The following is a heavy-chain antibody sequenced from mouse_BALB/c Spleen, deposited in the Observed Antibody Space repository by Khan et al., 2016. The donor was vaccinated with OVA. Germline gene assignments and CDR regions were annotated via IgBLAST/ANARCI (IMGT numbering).Heavy chain of an antibody. V-gene: IGHV1-87*01. CDR2: IYPGIGDT. J-gene: IGHJ1*01. CDR1: GYTFTSYW. Sequence: LEESGAELVRPGASVKLSCKASGYTFTSYWMQWVKQRPGQGLEWIGAIYPGIGDTRYTQKFRGKATLTADKSSTTAYMQLSSLASEDSAVYYCARTGGTYDGYFGYFDVWGAGTTVTVSA. CDR3: ARTGGTYDGYFGYFDV. D-gene: IGHD2-3*01.